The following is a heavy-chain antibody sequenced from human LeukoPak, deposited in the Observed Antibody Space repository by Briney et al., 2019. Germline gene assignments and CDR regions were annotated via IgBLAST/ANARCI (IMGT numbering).Heavy chain of an antibody. CDR3: ARPGRGGRIFDY. Sequence: PGGSLRLSCAASGFTFSIYGMSWVRQPPGKGLEWIGEINHSGSTNYNPSLKSRVTISVDTSKNQFSLKLSSVTAADTAVYYCARPGRGGRIFDYWGQGTLVTVSS. J-gene: IGHJ4*02. CDR2: INHSGST. D-gene: IGHD2-15*01. V-gene: IGHV4-34*01. CDR1: GFTFSIYG.